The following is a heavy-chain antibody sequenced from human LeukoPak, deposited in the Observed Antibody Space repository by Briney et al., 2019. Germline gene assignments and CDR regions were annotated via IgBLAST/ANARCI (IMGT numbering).Heavy chain of an antibody. Sequence: GGSLRLSCAASGFTFSSYTMSWVRQAPGKGLEWASTITTSDGNTYYADSVKGRFTVSRDNSKNTLFLQMNSLRAEDTAVYYCAKDGGLWVSAHWGDSWGRGTLVTVSS. CDR1: GFTFSSYT. J-gene: IGHJ4*02. CDR2: ITTSDGNT. D-gene: IGHD7-27*01. CDR3: AKDGGLWVSAHWGDS. V-gene: IGHV3-23*01.